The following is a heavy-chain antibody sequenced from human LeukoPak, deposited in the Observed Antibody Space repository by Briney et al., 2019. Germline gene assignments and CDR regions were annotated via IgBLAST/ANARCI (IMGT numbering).Heavy chain of an antibody. CDR3: ARARTGRYSSSWGMDV. CDR1: GYTFTSYG. D-gene: IGHD6-13*01. J-gene: IGHJ6*02. CDR2: IIPILGIA. V-gene: IGHV1-69*04. Sequence: SVKVSCKASGYTFTSYGISWVRQAPGQGLEWMGRIIPILGIANYAQKFQGRVTITADKSTSTAYMELSSLRSEDTAVYYCARARTGRYSSSWGMDVWGQGTTVTVSS.